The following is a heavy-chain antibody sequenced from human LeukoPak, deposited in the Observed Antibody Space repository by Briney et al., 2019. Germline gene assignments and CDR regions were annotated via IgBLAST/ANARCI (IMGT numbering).Heavy chain of an antibody. V-gene: IGHV4-34*01. CDR3: ARGTVYSGYDRLGPPHAFDI. D-gene: IGHD5-12*01. Sequence: SETLSLTCAVYGGSFSGYYWSWIRQPPGKGLEWIGEINHSGSTNYNPSLKSRVTISVDTSKNQFSLKLSSVTAADTAVYYCARGTVYSGYDRLGPPHAFDIWGQGTMFTVSS. J-gene: IGHJ3*02. CDR1: GGSFSGYY. CDR2: INHSGST.